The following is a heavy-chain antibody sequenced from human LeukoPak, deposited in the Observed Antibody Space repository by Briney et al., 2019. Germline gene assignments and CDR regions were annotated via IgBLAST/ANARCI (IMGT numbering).Heavy chain of an antibody. J-gene: IGHJ6*02. Sequence: GGCLRLSCVASGFTFSNYAMHWGRQAPGKGLEWVAVISYGGVDKYFADSVKGRFTISIDHSMITLHLQMDTLRAENTALYFYAKDRGSAAAARPSAYSYFGMDVWGQGTTVTVSS. V-gene: IGHV3-30*18. CDR1: GFTFSNYA. D-gene: IGHD6-13*01. CDR3: AKDRGSAAAARPSAYSYFGMDV. CDR2: ISYGGVDK.